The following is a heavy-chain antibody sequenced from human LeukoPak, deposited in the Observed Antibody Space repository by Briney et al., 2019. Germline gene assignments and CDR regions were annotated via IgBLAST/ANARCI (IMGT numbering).Heavy chain of an antibody. CDR2: IQYDGNTI. V-gene: IGHV3-30*02. Sequence: PGGSLRLSGVASGFTYSHNGMHWVRQVPGKGLEWVAFIQYDGNTIFYADSVKGRFTISRDNSKNTLYLQMNSLRTDDTAVYYCAKDRPFYYDSSGPDDAFDIWGQGTMVSVSS. CDR3: AKDRPFYYDSSGPDDAFDI. CDR1: GFTYSHNG. J-gene: IGHJ3*02. D-gene: IGHD3-22*01.